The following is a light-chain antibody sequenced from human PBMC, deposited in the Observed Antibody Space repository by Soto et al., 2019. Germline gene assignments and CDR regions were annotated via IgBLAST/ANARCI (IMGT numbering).Light chain of an antibody. Sequence: QSVLTQPPSVSGAPGQRVTISCTGSSSNIGAGYDVHWYQQLPGTAPKLLIYGNSNRPSGVPDRFSGSKSGTSASLAITGLQAEDEADYYSQSHDSSLGGLFGGGTKLTVL. CDR1: SSNIGAGYD. J-gene: IGLJ2*01. V-gene: IGLV1-40*01. CDR2: GNS. CDR3: QSHDSSLGGL.